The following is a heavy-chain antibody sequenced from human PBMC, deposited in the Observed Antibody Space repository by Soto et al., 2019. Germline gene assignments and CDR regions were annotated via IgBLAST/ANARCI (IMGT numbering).Heavy chain of an antibody. D-gene: IGHD3-16*01. CDR3: ARRGYGDAFDI. CDR2: INSDGSST. Sequence: QPGGSLRLSCAASGFTFSSYWLHWVRQAPGKGLVWVSRINSDGSSTSYADSVKGRFTISRDNAKNTLYLQMNSLRAEDTAVYYCARRGYGDAFDIWGQGTMVTVSS. J-gene: IGHJ3*02. CDR1: GFTFSSYW. V-gene: IGHV3-74*01.